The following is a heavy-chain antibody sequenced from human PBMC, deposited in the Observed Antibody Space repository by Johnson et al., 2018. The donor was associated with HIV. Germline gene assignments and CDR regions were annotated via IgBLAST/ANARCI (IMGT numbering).Heavy chain of an antibody. CDR1: GFTFDDYA. Sequence: VQLVESGGGLVQPGRSLRLSCAASGFTFDDYAMHWVRQAPGKGLEWVSGISWNSGSIGYADSVTGRFTISRDNAKNSLYLQMNSLRAEDTALYYCAKDMAQTSYYDAFDIWGQGTMVTVSS. CDR2: ISWNSGSI. J-gene: IGHJ3*02. D-gene: IGHD2-2*01. V-gene: IGHV3-9*01. CDR3: AKDMAQTSYYDAFDI.